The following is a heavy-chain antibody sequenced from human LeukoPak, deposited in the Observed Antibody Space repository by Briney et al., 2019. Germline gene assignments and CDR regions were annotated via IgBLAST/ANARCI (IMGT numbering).Heavy chain of an antibody. V-gene: IGHV3-23*01. CDR3: AKDARRTSGWYFFDH. J-gene: IGHJ4*02. CDR1: GFAFSSQA. Sequence: PGGSLRLSCAASGFAFSSQAMGWVRQAPGKGLEWVSVISDSGDLTCYADSVKGRFTISRDNSKNTLYLQLNSLRAEDTALYYCAKDARRTSGWYFFDHWGQGTLVTVSS. D-gene: IGHD6-19*01. CDR2: ISDSGDLT.